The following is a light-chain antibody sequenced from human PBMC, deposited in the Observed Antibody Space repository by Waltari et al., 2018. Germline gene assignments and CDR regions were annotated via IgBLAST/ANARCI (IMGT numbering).Light chain of an antibody. CDR2: DVT. J-gene: IGLJ2*01. V-gene: IGLV2-14*03. CDR1: SSHVAGYNY. CDR3: SSYTSSSSFSISSSVL. Sequence: QSALTQPAPVSGSPGQSITIPCTGPSSHVAGYNYLSWHQTHPGKAPQLLIYDVTDRPSGVSSRFSGSKSGNTASLTISGLQAEDEADYYCSSYTSSSSFSISSSVLFGGGTKVTVL.